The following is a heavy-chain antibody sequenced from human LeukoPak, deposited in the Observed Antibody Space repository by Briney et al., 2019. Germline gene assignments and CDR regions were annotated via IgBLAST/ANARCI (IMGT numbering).Heavy chain of an antibody. J-gene: IGHJ3*02. CDR1: GFTFSSYA. V-gene: IGHV3-23*01. CDR2: TSGSGGST. D-gene: IGHD6-19*01. Sequence: GGSLRLSCAAPGFTFSSYAMSWVRPAPGKGLEGVSATSGSGGSTYYADSVKGRFTISRDNSKNTLYLQMNSLRAEDMAVYYCAKDPRYSSGWYVGGPNAFDIWGQGTMVTVSS. CDR3: AKDPRYSSGWYVGGPNAFDI.